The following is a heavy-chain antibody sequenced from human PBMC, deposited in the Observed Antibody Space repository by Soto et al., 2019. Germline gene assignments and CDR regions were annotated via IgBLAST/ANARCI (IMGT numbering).Heavy chain of an antibody. CDR3: AREGRYYYDSSGYYWDPYYFDY. J-gene: IGHJ4*02. CDR1: GGTFSSHA. CDR2: IIPIFGTA. Sequence: SVKVSCKASGGTFSSHAISWVRQAPGQGLEWMGGIIPIFGTANYAQKFQGRVTITADKSTSTAYMELSSLRSEDTAVYYCAREGRYYYDSSGYYWDPYYFDYWGQGTLVTVSS. D-gene: IGHD3-22*01. V-gene: IGHV1-69*06.